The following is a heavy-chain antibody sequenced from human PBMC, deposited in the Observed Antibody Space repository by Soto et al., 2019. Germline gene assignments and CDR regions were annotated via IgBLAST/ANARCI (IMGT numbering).Heavy chain of an antibody. J-gene: IGHJ6*02. CDR1: GYTFTTYY. Sequence: QVQLVQSGAEVKKPGASVKISCKASGYTFTTYYLHWVRQAPGQGLEWMGIINPDTDSTSSAQNFRGRVSVTRDTSTSTVYMELYSLSSEDTAVYYCARDPNFSLTFHYYGMAVWGQGTTVTVSS. CDR3: ARDPNFSLTFHYYGMAV. CDR2: INPDTDST. V-gene: IGHV1-46*01.